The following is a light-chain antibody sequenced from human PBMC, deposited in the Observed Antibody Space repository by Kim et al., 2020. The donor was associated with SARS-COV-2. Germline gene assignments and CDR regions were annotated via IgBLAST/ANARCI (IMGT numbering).Light chain of an antibody. J-gene: IGKJ2*01. CDR2: ATS. Sequence: LSPGERANLSCRSSQSVSSSCLAWYQQKRGQAPRLLIYATSTRAAGIPDRFSGSGSGTDFTLTISRLEPEDFAVYHCQQYGSSPGTFGQGTKLEI. V-gene: IGKV3-20*01. CDR1: QSVSSSC. CDR3: QQYGSSPGT.